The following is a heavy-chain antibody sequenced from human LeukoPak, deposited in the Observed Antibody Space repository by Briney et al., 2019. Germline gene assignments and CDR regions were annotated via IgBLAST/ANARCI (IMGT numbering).Heavy chain of an antibody. CDR2: IYYSGST. Sequence: SETLSLTCTVSGYSISSGYYWGWIRQPPGKGLEWIGSIYYSGSTYYNPSLKSRVTISVDTSKNQFSLKLSSVTAADTAVYYCARELGGYDILTGSPYYYYGMDVWGQGTTVTVSS. CDR1: GYSISSGYY. J-gene: IGHJ6*02. D-gene: IGHD3-9*01. V-gene: IGHV4-38-2*02. CDR3: ARELGGYDILTGSPYYYYGMDV.